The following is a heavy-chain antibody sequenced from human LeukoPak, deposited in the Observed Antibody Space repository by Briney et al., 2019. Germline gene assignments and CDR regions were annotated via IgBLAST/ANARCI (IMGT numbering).Heavy chain of an antibody. V-gene: IGHV4-61*02. CDR3: VRGAMITGYFDY. CDR1: GGSISSGSYY. CDR2: IYTSGST. D-gene: IGHD3-22*01. Sequence: SQTLSLTCTVSGGSISSGSYYWSWIRQPAGKGLEWIGRIYTSGSTHYNPSLKSRVTISVDTSKNQFSLKLSSVTAADTAVYYCVRGAMITGYFDYWGQGTLVTVSS. J-gene: IGHJ4*02.